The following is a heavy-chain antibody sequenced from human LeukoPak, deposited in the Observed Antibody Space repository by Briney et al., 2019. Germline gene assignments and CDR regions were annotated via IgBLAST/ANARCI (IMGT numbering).Heavy chain of an antibody. J-gene: IGHJ4*02. V-gene: IGHV5-51*01. CDR1: GYSFTSYW. CDR3: ARQTAMGRSGDY. D-gene: IGHD5-18*01. CDR2: IDPSDSEI. Sequence: GESLKISCKASGYSFTSYWIGWVRQMPGKGLEWMGIIDPSDSEIRYTPSFQGQVTISVDKSLTTAYLQWNSLKASYTAMYYCARQTAMGRSGDYWGQGTLVTVSS.